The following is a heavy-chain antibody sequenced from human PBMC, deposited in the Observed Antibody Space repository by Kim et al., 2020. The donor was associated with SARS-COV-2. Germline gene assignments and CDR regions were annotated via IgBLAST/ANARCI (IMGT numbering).Heavy chain of an antibody. V-gene: IGHV3-9*01. Sequence: GGSLRLSCVASGFSFGDNVMHWVRQTPGKGLEWVARINGDSGGIAYADCVKGRFTISRDNAENSLYLHMNNLRVEDTAFYYCANNWTLDYCGQGTLVTVS. CDR3: ANNWTLDY. J-gene: IGHJ4*02. CDR1: GFSFGDNV. CDR2: INGDSGGI. D-gene: IGHD1-20*01.